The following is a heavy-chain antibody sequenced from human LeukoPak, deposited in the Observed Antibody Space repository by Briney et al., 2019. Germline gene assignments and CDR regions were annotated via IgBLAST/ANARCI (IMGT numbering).Heavy chain of an antibody. V-gene: IGHV1-18*01. J-gene: IGHJ6*03. D-gene: IGHD2-2*01. CDR1: GYTFTSYG. CDR3: ARDVPIVVVPAAMAYYYYYYMDV. Sequence: GASVKVSCKASGYTFTSYGISWVRQAPGQGLEWMGWIGAYNGNTNYAQKLQGRVTMTTDTSTSTAYMELRSLRSDDTAVYYCARDVPIVVVPAAMAYYYYYYMDVWGKGTTVTVSS. CDR2: IGAYNGNT.